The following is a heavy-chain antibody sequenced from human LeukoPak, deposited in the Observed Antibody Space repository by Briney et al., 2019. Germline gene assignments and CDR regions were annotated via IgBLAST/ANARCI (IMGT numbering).Heavy chain of an antibody. Sequence: GGSPRLSCSASGFAFSTFSFNWVRQAPGKRLEWLSYIRSSSSVADSVKGRFTISRDDAKHSLHLHMNRLSAEDTAVYYCVRDLAYAFDTWGQGTMVTVSS. CDR2: IRSSSSV. CDR3: VRDLAYAFDT. J-gene: IGHJ3*02. V-gene: IGHV3-48*01. CDR1: GFAFSTFS.